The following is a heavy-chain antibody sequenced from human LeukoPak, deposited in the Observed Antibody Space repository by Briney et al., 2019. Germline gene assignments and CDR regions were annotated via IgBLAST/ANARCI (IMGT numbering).Heavy chain of an antibody. CDR3: ARRWMLYIDPNDAFDI. D-gene: IGHD2-8*01. V-gene: IGHV5-51*01. CDR2: IYPGDSGT. J-gene: IGHJ3*02. CDR1: AYIFSNYW. Sequence: GESLKISCQGSAYIFSNYWIGWVRQMPGKGLEWMGIIYPGDSGTRYSPSFQGQVTISADKSIGTAYLQWSSLKASDTAMYFCARRWMLYIDPNDAFDIWGQGTMVIVSS.